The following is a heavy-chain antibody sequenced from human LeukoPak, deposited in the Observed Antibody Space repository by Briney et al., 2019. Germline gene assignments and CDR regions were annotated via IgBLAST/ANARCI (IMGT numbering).Heavy chain of an antibody. CDR1: GFTFSSYG. CDR2: ISYDGSNK. J-gene: IGHJ4*02. Sequence: PGRSLRLSCAASGFTFSSYGMHWVRQAPGKGLEWVAVISYDGSNKYYADSVKGRFTISGDNSKNTLYLQMNSLRAEDTAVYYCAKDGSGWYYGTDYWGQGTLVTVPS. D-gene: IGHD6-19*01. V-gene: IGHV3-30*18. CDR3: AKDGSGWYYGTDY.